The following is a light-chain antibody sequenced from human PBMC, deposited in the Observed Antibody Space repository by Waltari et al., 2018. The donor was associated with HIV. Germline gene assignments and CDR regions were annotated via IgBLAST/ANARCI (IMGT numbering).Light chain of an antibody. CDR1: QSLTSW. V-gene: IGKV1-5*03. CDR2: KAS. CDR3: QQYYSYPWT. Sequence: DIQMTQSPSTLSASVGDRVTITCRASQSLTSWLAWYQQKPGKAPNLLIYKASSLQSGVPSRFSGSGSGTEFTLTISSLQPDDFATYYCQQYYSYPWTFGQGTKMEAK. J-gene: IGKJ1*01.